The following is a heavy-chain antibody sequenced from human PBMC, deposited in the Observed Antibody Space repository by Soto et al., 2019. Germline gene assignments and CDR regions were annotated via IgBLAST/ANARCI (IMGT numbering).Heavy chain of an antibody. CDR2: IIPLFGTT. J-gene: IGHJ5*02. CDR1: GYTFTSYG. CDR3: ARAHGTSWYNWFDP. Sequence: SVKVSCKASGYTFTSYGISWVRQAPGQGLEWMGGIIPLFGTTNYAQKFRGRVTVTADESTSTVYMELNSLRSEDTAIYYCARAHGTSWYNWFDPWGQGTQVTVSS. D-gene: IGHD6-13*01. V-gene: IGHV1-69*13.